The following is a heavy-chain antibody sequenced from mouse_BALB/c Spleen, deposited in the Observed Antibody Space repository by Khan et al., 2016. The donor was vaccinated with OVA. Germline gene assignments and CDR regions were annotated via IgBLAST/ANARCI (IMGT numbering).Heavy chain of an antibody. V-gene: IGHV1-81*01. Sequence: VQLQQSGTELARPGTSVKLSCKASGYIFSDYYISWVKQRTGQGLEWMGEIYPGSGNTYYNENFKGKASLTADKSSDTVYMQLSSLTPEASAVYVCAGMDTTSLDYWGQGSSLTVSS. CDR2: IYPGSGNT. D-gene: IGHD6-2*01. CDR3: AGMDTTSLDY. J-gene: IGHJ2*02. CDR1: GYIFSDYY.